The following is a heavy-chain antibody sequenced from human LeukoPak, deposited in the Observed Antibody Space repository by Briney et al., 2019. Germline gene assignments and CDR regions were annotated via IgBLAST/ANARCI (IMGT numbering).Heavy chain of an antibody. CDR2: IDWDDDN. Sequence: ESGPTLVNPTQTLTLTCTFSGFSLSTSGVRVSWIRQPPGKALQWLARIDWDDDNFYSTSLKTMLTISKDTSNKQVVLTMTNIDPVDTATYYCARSTYYYDSSGYGFDPWGQGTLVTVSS. CDR1: GFSLSTSGVR. D-gene: IGHD3-22*01. CDR3: ARSTYYYDSSGYGFDP. J-gene: IGHJ5*02. V-gene: IGHV2-70*04.